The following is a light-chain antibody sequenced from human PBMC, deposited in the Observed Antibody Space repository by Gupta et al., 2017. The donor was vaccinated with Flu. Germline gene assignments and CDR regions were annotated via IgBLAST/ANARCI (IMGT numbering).Light chain of an antibody. J-gene: IGKJ2*03. CDR2: AAS. CDR1: QGIGNW. Sequence: PSSVSASVGDRVTITCRASQGIGNWLAWYQQRPGKAPKLLIYAASILQGGVPSRFSGSGSGVEFTLTINSLQAEDFATYYCLQTVNFPLCFGQGTTLEVK. CDR3: LQTVNFPLC. V-gene: IGKV1-12*01.